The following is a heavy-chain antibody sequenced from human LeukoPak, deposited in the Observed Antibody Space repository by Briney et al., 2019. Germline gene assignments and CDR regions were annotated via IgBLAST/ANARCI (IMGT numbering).Heavy chain of an antibody. CDR2: ISGSGGST. V-gene: IGHV3-23*01. J-gene: IGHJ4*02. Sequence: GGSLRLSCAASGFTFSSYAMSWVRQAPGKGPEWVSAISGSGGSTYYADSVKGRFTISRDNSKNTLYLQMNSLRAEDTAVYYCAKVFRIAAAGLTDYWGQGTLVTVSS. D-gene: IGHD6-13*01. CDR3: AKVFRIAAAGLTDY. CDR1: GFTFSSYA.